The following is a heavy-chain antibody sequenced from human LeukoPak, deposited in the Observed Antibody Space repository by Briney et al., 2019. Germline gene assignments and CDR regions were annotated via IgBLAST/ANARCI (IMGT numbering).Heavy chain of an antibody. Sequence: GRSLRLSCAASGFTFDDYAMHWVRQAPGKGLEWVSGINWNGGNIGYADSVKGRFTISRDNAKNSLYLQMNSLRAEDTALYYCAKDIAAAGTSGGYMDVWGKGTTVTISS. CDR2: INWNGGNI. CDR1: GFTFDDYA. J-gene: IGHJ6*03. CDR3: AKDIAAAGTSGGYMDV. V-gene: IGHV3-9*01. D-gene: IGHD6-13*01.